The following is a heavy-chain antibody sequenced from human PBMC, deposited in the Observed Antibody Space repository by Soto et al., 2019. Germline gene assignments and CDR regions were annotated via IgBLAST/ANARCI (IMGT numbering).Heavy chain of an antibody. Sequence: GGSLRLSCAASGFTFSSYSMNWVRQAPGKGLEWVSYISSSSSTIYYADSVKGRFTISRDNAKNSLYLQMNSLRDEDTAVYYCAREGYCSSTSCSKHGGYYYGMDVWGQGTTVTVSS. J-gene: IGHJ6*02. D-gene: IGHD2-2*01. CDR1: GFTFSSYS. CDR2: ISSSSSTI. CDR3: AREGYCSSTSCSKHGGYYYGMDV. V-gene: IGHV3-48*02.